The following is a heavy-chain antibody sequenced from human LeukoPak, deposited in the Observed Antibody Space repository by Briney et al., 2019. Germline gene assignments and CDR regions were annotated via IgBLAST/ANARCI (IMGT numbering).Heavy chain of an antibody. CDR3: VRDGEYSSSSISSRSFDY. V-gene: IGHV3-21*01. CDR2: ISSTSIHT. J-gene: IGHJ4*02. D-gene: IGHD6-6*01. Sequence: TGGSLRLSCAASGFTFNTYSMNWVRQTPGKGLEWVSSISSTSIHTYYVDSVRGRFTISRDNAKNSLYLQMNNLRAEDTAVYYCVRDGEYSSSSISSRSFDYWGQGTLVPVSS. CDR1: GFTFNTYS.